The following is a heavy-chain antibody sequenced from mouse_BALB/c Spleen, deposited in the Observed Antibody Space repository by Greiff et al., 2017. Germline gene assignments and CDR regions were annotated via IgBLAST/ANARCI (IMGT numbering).Heavy chain of an antibody. Sequence: EVMLVESGGGLVKLGGSLKLSCAASGFTFSSYYMSWVRQTPEKRLELVAAINSNGGSTYYPDTVKGRFTISRDNAKNTLYLQMSSLKSEDTALYYCARRDYYGSSYDYWGQGTTLTVSS. CDR3: ARRDYYGSSYDY. CDR1: GFTFSSYY. V-gene: IGHV5-6-2*01. D-gene: IGHD1-1*01. CDR2: INSNGGST. J-gene: IGHJ2*01.